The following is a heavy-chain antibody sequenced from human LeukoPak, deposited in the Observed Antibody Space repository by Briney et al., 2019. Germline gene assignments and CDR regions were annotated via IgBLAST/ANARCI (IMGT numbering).Heavy chain of an antibody. D-gene: IGHD3-9*01. CDR1: GFTFRDYN. CDR2: ITDSGSTI. J-gene: IGHJ6*02. CDR3: ARSIGLTGGGVDV. V-gene: IGHV3-11*01. Sequence: GGSLRLSCAASGFTFRDYNMNWVRQAPGKGLEWVSYITDSGSTIHYADSVNGRFTISGDNAKNSLHLQMNSLRAEDSAVYYCARSIGLTGGGVDVWGRGTTVTVSS.